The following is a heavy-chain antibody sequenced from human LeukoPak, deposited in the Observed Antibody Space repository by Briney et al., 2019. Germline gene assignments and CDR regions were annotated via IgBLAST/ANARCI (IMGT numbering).Heavy chain of an antibody. D-gene: IGHD6-19*01. CDR3: ARGGWLDI. Sequence: GSLRLSCAASGFSLTTYVMNWVRQAPGKGLEWVSVISGSGDVTYYADSVKGRFTISRDNSKNTLYLQMNSLRAGDTAVYYCARGGWLDIGGQGTMVTVSS. J-gene: IGHJ3*02. CDR2: ISGSGDVT. CDR1: GFSLTTYV. V-gene: IGHV3-23*01.